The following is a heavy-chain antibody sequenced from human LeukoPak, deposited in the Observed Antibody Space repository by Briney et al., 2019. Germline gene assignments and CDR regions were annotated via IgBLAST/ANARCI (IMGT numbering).Heavy chain of an antibody. V-gene: IGHV4-39*01. Sequence: SETLSLTCTVSGGSISSSSFYWGWIRQPPGKGLEWIGSLYYSGSTYYNPSLQSRVTISVDTSKNQFSLKLSSVTAAVTAVYYCARLAKAGATGYWGQGTLVTVSS. D-gene: IGHD4/OR15-4a*01. CDR1: GGSISSSSFY. CDR2: LYYSGST. J-gene: IGHJ4*02. CDR3: ARLAKAGATGY.